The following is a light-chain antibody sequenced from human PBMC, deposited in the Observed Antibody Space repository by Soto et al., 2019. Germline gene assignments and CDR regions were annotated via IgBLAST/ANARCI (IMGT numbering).Light chain of an antibody. CDR2: AAS. CDR3: QQSYSTPPIT. CDR1: QSVSRY. V-gene: IGKV1-39*01. Sequence: DVQMTQSPSSLSALVGDRVTITCRASQSVSRYLNWYQHKPGKAPKLLINAASNLRSGVPSRFSGSGSGTDFTLTIGGLQPEDFAVYYCQQSYSTPPITFGQGTRLELK. J-gene: IGKJ5*01.